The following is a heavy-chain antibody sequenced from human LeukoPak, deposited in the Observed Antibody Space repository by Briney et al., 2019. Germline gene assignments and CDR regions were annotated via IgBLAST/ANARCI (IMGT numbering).Heavy chain of an antibody. CDR1: GFTFSLSA. CDR2: VSNSGAAT. V-gene: IGHV3-23*01. D-gene: IGHD4-17*01. Sequence: GGSLRLSCAASGFTFSLSAMTWVRQPPGKGLEWVATVSNSGAATYYADSVKGRFSISRDNSKNTLYLQMNSLRAEDTAVYYCARGGDYAEYDYWGQGTLVTVSS. J-gene: IGHJ4*02. CDR3: ARGGDYAEYDY.